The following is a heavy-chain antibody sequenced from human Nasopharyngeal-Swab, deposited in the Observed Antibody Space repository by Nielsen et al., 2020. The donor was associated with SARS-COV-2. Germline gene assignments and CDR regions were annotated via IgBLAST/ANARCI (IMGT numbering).Heavy chain of an antibody. CDR3: AKDFGAYHDSTAKAY. J-gene: IGHJ4*02. V-gene: IGHV3-33*06. D-gene: IGHD3-22*01. Sequence: GESLKISCAASGFPFSSSGMHWVRQAPGKGLGWVAVIWYDGSNKYYAVPLKGRLTISRDNSKNTLYLQMNRLRAEDTTVYYCAKDFGAYHDSTAKAYWGQGTLVTVSS. CDR2: IWYDGSNK. CDR1: GFPFSSSG.